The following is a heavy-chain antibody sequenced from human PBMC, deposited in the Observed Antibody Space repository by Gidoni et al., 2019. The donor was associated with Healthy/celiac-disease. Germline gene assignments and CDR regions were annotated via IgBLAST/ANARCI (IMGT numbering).Heavy chain of an antibody. CDR2: INHSGST. D-gene: IGHD1-7*01. CDR3: ARERDPSGTTGPSNAFDI. J-gene: IGHJ3*02. CDR1: GGSFSGYY. Sequence: QVQLQQWGAGLLTPSETLSLTCAVYGGSFSGYYWSWIRQPPGKGLEWIGEINHSGSTNYNPSLKSRVTISVDTSKNQFSLKLSSVTAADTAVYYCARERDPSGTTGPSNAFDIWGQGTMVTVSS. V-gene: IGHV4-34*01.